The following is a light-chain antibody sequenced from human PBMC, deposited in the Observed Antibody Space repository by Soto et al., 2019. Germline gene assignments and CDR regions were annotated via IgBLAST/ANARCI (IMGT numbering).Light chain of an antibody. CDR2: GAS. V-gene: IGKV3-20*01. CDR3: LQYGSSPYT. J-gene: IGKJ2*01. Sequence: EIVLTQSPGTLSLSPGERATLSCRASQSVSSSSLAWYQQKPGQAPRLLIYGASSRATGIPDRFSGSGSGTDFTLTISRLEPEDFAVYYCLQYGSSPYTFGQGTKLEIK. CDR1: QSVSSSS.